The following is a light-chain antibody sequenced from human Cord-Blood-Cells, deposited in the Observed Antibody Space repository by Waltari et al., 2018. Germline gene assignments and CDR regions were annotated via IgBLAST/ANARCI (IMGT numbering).Light chain of an antibody. CDR3: QSYDSSLSGYV. CDR1: SLKLGEGYV. CDR2: GNS. Sequence: QSVLTQPPSVSGAPGPRVTISCTGRSLKLGEGYVGPRYQQPPGTAPKLLIYGNSNRPSGVPDRFSGSKSGTSASLAITGLQAEDEADYYCQSYDSSLSGYVFGTGTKVTVL. V-gene: IGLV1-40*01. J-gene: IGLJ1*01.